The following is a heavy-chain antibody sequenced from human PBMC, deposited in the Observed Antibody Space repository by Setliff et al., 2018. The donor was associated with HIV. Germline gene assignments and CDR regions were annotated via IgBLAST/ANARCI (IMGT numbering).Heavy chain of an antibody. Sequence: LRLSCAASGFTLSNYWMHWVRQAPGKGLVWVSRINTDGRTTSYADSVQGRFTISRDNAKNKLYLQMNSLRAEDTALYYCARLGKHDAGIFDYWAREPWSPSPQ. D-gene: IGHD1-1*01. V-gene: IGHV3-74*01. CDR2: INTDGRTT. CDR1: GFTLSNYW. J-gene: IGHJ4*02. CDR3: ARLGKHDAGIFDY.